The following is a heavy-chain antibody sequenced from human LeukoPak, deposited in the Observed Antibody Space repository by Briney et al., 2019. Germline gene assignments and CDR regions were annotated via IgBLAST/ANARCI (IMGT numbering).Heavy chain of an antibody. J-gene: IGHJ3*02. CDR3: AREGELLWFGYDAFDI. V-gene: IGHV1-69*13. Sequence: WASVKVSCKASGYTFTGYYMHWVRQAPGQGLEWMGGIIPIFGTANYAQKFQGRVTITADESTSTAYMELSSLRSEDTAVYYCAREGELLWFGYDAFDIWGQGTMVTVSS. CDR1: GYTFTGYY. D-gene: IGHD3-10*01. CDR2: IIPIFGTA.